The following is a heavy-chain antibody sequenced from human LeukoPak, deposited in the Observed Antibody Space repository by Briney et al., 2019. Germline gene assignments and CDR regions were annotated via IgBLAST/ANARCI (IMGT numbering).Heavy chain of an antibody. CDR2: ISGSGGST. D-gene: IGHD3-22*01. CDR3: AKASAMIVVVSKHFDY. CDR1: AFTFSSYA. V-gene: IGHV3-23*01. J-gene: IGHJ4*02. Sequence: PGGSLRLSCAASAFTFSSYAMSWVRQAPGKGLEWVSAISGSGGSTYYADSVKGRFTISRDNSKNTLYLQMNSLRAEDTAVYYCAKASAMIVVVSKHFDYWGQGTLVTVSS.